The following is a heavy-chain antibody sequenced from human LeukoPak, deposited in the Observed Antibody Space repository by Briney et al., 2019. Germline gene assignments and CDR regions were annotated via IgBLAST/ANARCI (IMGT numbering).Heavy chain of an antibody. D-gene: IGHD6-19*01. Sequence: GGSLRLSCAASGFTFSSYSMNWVRQAPGKGLEWVSSISSSSSYIYYADSVKGRFTISRDNAKNSLYLQMNSLRAEDTAVYYCARDRVAVAGTRYFDYWGQGTLLTVSS. CDR2: ISSSSSYI. V-gene: IGHV3-21*01. CDR1: GFTFSSYS. J-gene: IGHJ4*02. CDR3: ARDRVAVAGTRYFDY.